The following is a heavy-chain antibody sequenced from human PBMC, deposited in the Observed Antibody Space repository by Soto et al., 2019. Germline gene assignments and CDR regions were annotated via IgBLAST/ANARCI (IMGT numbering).Heavy chain of an antibody. CDR3: ARTVTTTPDIYYYYYMDV. Sequence: GASVKVSCKASGYTFTSYGISWVRQAPGQGLEWMGWISAYNGNTNYAQKLQGRVTMTTDTSTSTAYMELRSLRSDDTAVYYCARTVTTTPDIYYYYYMDVWGKGTTVTVSS. D-gene: IGHD4-17*01. V-gene: IGHV1-18*01. CDR1: GYTFTSYG. CDR2: ISAYNGNT. J-gene: IGHJ6*03.